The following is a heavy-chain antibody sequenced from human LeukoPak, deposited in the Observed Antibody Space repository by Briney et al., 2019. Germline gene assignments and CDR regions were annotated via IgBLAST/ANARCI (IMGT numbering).Heavy chain of an antibody. CDR1: GFAFSNYA. V-gene: IGHV3-23*01. D-gene: IGHD6-13*01. CDR3: AKDRGSSWPHDAFDI. Sequence: GGSLRLSCTTSGFAFSNYAMNWVRQAPGKGPEWVSGISGFNTYYADSVKGRFTIFRDNSKNTLYLQMNSLRAEDTAVYYCAKDRGSSWPHDAFDIWGQGTMVTVSS. CDR2: ISGFNT. J-gene: IGHJ3*02.